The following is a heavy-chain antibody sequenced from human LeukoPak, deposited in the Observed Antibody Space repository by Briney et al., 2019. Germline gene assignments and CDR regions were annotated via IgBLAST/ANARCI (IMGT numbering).Heavy chain of an antibody. D-gene: IGHD3-10*01. CDR3: ARGGSGSYLYYYYYMDV. CDR1: GYTFTSYG. Sequence: ASVKVSCKASGYTFTSYGISWVRQAPGQGLEWMGWISAYNDNTNYAQKLQGRVTMTTDTSTSTAYMELSRLRSDDTAVYYCARGGSGSYLYYYYYMDVWGKGTTVTVSS. CDR2: ISAYNDNT. V-gene: IGHV1-18*01. J-gene: IGHJ6*03.